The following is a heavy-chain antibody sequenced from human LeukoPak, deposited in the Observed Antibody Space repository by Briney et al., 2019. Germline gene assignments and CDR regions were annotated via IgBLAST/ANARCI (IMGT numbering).Heavy chain of an antibody. CDR2: IHPSTGNP. D-gene: IGHD3-16*02. Sequence: ASVKVSCKASGYTFTSYGISWVRQAPGQGLEWMGWIHPSTGNPTYAQGFTGRFVFSLDTSVSTTYLQISSLKAEDTAVYYCARAYQRLGDLSLPDYWGQGTLVTVSP. CDR3: ARAYQRLGDLSLPDY. CDR1: GYTFTSYG. V-gene: IGHV7-4-1*02. J-gene: IGHJ4*02.